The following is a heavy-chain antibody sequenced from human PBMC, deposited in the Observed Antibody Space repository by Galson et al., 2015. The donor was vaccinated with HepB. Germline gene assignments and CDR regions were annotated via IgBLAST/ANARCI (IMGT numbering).Heavy chain of an antibody. CDR2: ISLNGGNI. J-gene: IGHJ6*02. CDR3: TKEGCSGDRCFGHYGMDV. CDR1: GFTFDDYA. D-gene: IGHD2-15*01. V-gene: IGHV3-9*01. Sequence: SLRLSCAASGFTFDDYAMHWVRQVPGKGLEWVSGISLNGGNIAYADSVKGRFTTSRDNAKTSLYLQMNSLRADDTALYYCTKEGCSGDRCFGHYGMDVWGQGTTVTVSS.